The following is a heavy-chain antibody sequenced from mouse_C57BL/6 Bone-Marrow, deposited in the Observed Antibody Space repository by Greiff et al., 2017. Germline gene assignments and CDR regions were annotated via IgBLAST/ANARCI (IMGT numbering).Heavy chain of an antibody. J-gene: IGHJ4*01. CDR2: IHPNSGST. V-gene: IGHV1-64*01. D-gene: IGHD5-1*01. CDR3: AATYRVPMDY. CDR1: GYTFTSYW. Sequence: QVQLQQPGAELVKPGASVKLSCKASGYTFTSYWMHWVKQRPGQGLEWIGMIHPNSGSTNYNEKFKSKATLTVDKSSSTAYMQLSSLTSEDAAVYYCAATYRVPMDYWGQGTSVTVSS.